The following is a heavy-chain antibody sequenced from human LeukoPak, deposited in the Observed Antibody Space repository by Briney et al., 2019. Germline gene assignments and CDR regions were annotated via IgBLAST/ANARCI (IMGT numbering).Heavy chain of an antibody. J-gene: IGHJ3*02. CDR3: ARGHIVVVVATTRSDAFDM. V-gene: IGHV4-39*07. CDR1: GGSIRSSYYY. Sequence: SETLSLTCTVSGGSIRSSYYYWSWIRQPPGKGLEWIGEINHRGSTNYNPSLKSRVTISVDTSKNQVSLKLNSVTAADTAVYYCARGHIVVVVATTRSDAFDMWGQGTMVTVSS. D-gene: IGHD2-15*01. CDR2: INHRGST.